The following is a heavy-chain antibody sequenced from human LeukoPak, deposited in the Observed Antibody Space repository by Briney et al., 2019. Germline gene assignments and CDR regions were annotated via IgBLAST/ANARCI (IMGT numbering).Heavy chain of an antibody. V-gene: IGHV4-59*11. CDR2: IYYSGST. CDR3: ARLLNNDGSGDPDTFDM. J-gene: IGHJ3*02. D-gene: IGHD2-15*01. Sequence: SETLSLTCTVSGDSMTGHYWSWIRQPPGKGLEWIGYIYYSGSTYYHPSLQSRVTISVDTSKNHFSLKPTSVTAADTAVYYCARLLNNDGSGDPDTFDMWGQGTMVTVSS. CDR1: GDSMTGHY.